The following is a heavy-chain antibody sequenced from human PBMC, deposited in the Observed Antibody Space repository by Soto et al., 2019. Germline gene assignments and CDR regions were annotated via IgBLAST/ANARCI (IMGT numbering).Heavy chain of an antibody. D-gene: IGHD3-10*01. CDR2: INHSGST. CDR1: GGSFSGYY. J-gene: IGHJ5*02. Sequence: SETLSLTCAVYGGSFSGYYWSWIRQPPGKGLEWIGEINHSGSTNYNPSLKSRVTISVDTSKNQFSLKLSSVTAADTAVYYCAREYGSGSYYKAWFDPWGQGTLVTVSS. V-gene: IGHV4-34*01. CDR3: AREYGSGSYYKAWFDP.